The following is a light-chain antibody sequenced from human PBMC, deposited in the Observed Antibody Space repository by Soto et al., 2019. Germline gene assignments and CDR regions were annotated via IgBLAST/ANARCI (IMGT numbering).Light chain of an antibody. Sequence: EIQMTQSPSSLSASVGDRVTITCRASQSISSYLNWYQQKPGKAPKLLIYAASSLQSGVPSRFSGSGSGTDFTLTISSLQPEDFATYYCQQSYSTPLTFGGGTMVDI. J-gene: IGKJ4*01. CDR1: QSISSY. CDR3: QQSYSTPLT. CDR2: AAS. V-gene: IGKV1-39*01.